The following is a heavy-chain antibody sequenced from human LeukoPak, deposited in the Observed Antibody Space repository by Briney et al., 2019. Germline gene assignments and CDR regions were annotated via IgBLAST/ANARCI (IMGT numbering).Heavy chain of an antibody. CDR1: GNSFTSYW. V-gene: IGHV5-51*01. CDR2: IYPGDSDT. Sequence: GESLKISCKGSGNSFTSYWIGWVRQMPGKGLEWMGIIYPGDSDTRYSPSFQGQVTISADKSISTAYLQWSSLKASDTAMYYCARVRMVRGVIITFDYWGQGTLVTVSS. J-gene: IGHJ4*02. CDR3: ARVRMVRGVIITFDY. D-gene: IGHD3-10*01.